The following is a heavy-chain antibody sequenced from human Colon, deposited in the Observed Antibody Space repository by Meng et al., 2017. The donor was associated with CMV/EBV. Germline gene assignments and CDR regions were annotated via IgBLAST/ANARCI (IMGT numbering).Heavy chain of an antibody. J-gene: IGHJ4*02. CDR1: GFTFSSYW. CDR2: IKQDGSEK. CDR3: AKDGSYYDIDY. V-gene: IGHV3-7*01. Sequence: GESLKISCAASGFTFSSYWMSWVRQAPGKGLEWVANIKQDGSEKYYADSVKGRFTISRDNSKNTLYLQMNSLRAEDTAVYYCAKDGSYYDIDYWGQGTLVTVSS. D-gene: IGHD3-10*01.